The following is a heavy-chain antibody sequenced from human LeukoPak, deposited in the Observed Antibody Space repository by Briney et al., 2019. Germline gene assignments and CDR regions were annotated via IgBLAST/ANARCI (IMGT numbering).Heavy chain of an antibody. D-gene: IGHD6-13*01. J-gene: IGHJ4*02. CDR2: IYYSGTT. CDR1: GGSISSYY. Sequence: KTSETLSLTCTVSGGSISSYYWSWIRQPPGKGLEWIGYIYYSGTTYYNPSLKSRVTISVDTSKNQFSLKLSSVTAADTAAYYCARGVYIAAAQYGYWGQGTLVTVSS. V-gene: IGHV4-59*01. CDR3: ARGVYIAAAQYGY.